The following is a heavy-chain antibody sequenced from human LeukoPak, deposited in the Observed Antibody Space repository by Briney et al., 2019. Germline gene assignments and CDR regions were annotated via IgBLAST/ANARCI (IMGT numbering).Heavy chain of an antibody. D-gene: IGHD6-13*01. CDR3: ARLTSSWSFDY. CDR2: ISPDGSDT. CDR1: GYSFTNYW. J-gene: IGHJ4*02. Sequence: GESLKISCKASGYSFTNYWIGWVRQMPGKGLEWMGIISPDGSDTRYSPSFQGQVTISADKSITTAYLQWSSLKASDTAMYYRARLTSSWSFDYWGQGTLVTVSS. V-gene: IGHV5-51*01.